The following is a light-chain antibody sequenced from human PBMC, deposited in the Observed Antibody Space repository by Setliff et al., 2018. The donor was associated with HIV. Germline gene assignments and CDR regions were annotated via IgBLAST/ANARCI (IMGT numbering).Light chain of an antibody. J-gene: IGLJ1*01. CDR1: SSDVGGYNY. Sequence: QPALTQPASVSGSPGQSITISCTGTSSDVGGYNYVSWYQQHPGKAPKLIIYEVRNRPSGISNRFSGSKSGNTASLTTSGLQAEDEGDYYCSSYAITNTLPFGTGTKVTVL. CDR2: EVR. CDR3: SSYAITNTLP. V-gene: IGLV2-14*01.